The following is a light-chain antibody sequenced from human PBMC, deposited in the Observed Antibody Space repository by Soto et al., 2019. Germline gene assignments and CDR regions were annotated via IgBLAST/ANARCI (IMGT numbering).Light chain of an antibody. V-gene: IGKV3-15*01. Sequence: EIVMTQSPATLSVSPGERATLSCRASQSVSSNLAWYQQKPGQAPGLLIYGASTRATGIPARFSGSGSGTEFTLTISSLQSEDFAVYYCQQYNNWPYTFGQGTKV. CDR3: QQYNNWPYT. CDR2: GAS. J-gene: IGKJ2*01. CDR1: QSVSSN.